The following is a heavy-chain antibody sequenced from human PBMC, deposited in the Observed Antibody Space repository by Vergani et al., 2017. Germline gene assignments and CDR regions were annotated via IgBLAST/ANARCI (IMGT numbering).Heavy chain of an antibody. V-gene: IGHV3-23*01. CDR2: ISGSGGST. Sequence: EVQLLESGGGLVQPGGSLRLSCAASGFPFSSYAMSWVRQAPGKGLEWVSAISGSGGSTYYADSVKGRFTISRDNSKNTLYLQMNSLRAEDTAVYYCAKDGLGGRIAAGRGDFDYWGQGTLVTVSS. CDR3: AKDGLGGRIAAGRGDFDY. J-gene: IGHJ4*02. D-gene: IGHD6-13*01. CDR1: GFPFSSYA.